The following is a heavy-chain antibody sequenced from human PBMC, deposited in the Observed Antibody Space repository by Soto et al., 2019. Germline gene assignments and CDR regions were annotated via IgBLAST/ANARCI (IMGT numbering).Heavy chain of an antibody. CDR1: GGTFSSYT. J-gene: IGHJ6*02. CDR2: ISAYNGNT. V-gene: IGHV1-18*01. D-gene: IGHD6-6*01. Sequence: GASVKVSCKASGGTFSSYTMSWVRQAPGQGLEWMGWISAYNGNTNYAQKLQGRVTMTTDTSTSTAYMELRSLRSDDTAVYYCAREYSSSGLDYYYYGMDVWGQGTTVTVSS. CDR3: AREYSSSGLDYYYYGMDV.